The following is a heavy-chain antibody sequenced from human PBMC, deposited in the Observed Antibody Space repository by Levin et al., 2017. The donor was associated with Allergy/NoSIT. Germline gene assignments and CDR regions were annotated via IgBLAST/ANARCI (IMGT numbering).Heavy chain of an antibody. J-gene: IGHJ4*02. V-gene: IGHV3-53*01. D-gene: IGHD6-13*01. CDR1: GFTVSSNY. CDR3: ARGLAAAGSLSSFDY. CDR2: IYSGGST. Sequence: GGSLRLSCAASGFTVSSNYMSWVRQAPGKGLEWVSVIYSGGSTYYADSVKGRFTISRDNSKNTLYLQMNSLRAEDTAVYYCARGLAAAGSLSSFDYWGQGTLVTVSS.